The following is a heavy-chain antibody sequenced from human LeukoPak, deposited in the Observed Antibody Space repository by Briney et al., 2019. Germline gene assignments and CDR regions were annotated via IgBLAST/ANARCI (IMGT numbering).Heavy chain of an antibody. D-gene: IGHD6-6*01. Sequence: PSETLSLTCAVYGGSFSDYYWNWVRQSPGKGLEWIGEINHSGSTNYNPSLKTRVTISVDTSKNQFPLKLNSVTAADTAVYFCAKTPTALVRGGYYFDSWGQGTLVTVSS. J-gene: IGHJ4*02. CDR2: INHSGST. CDR1: GGSFSDYY. CDR3: AKTPTALVRGGYYFDS. V-gene: IGHV4-34*01.